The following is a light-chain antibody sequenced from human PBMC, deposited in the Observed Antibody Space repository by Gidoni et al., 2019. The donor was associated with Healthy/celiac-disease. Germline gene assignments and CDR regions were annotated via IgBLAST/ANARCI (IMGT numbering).Light chain of an antibody. J-gene: IGKJ3*01. V-gene: IGKV4-1*01. CDR3: QQYYSTPR. CDR2: WAS. Sequence: DIVMTQSPDSLAVSLGERATINCKSSQSVLYSSNNKNYLAWYQQKPGQPPKLLIYWASTRESVVPDRCSGSGSGTDFTLTISSLQAEDVAVYYCQQYYSTPRFGPGTKVDIK. CDR1: QSVLYSSNNKNY.